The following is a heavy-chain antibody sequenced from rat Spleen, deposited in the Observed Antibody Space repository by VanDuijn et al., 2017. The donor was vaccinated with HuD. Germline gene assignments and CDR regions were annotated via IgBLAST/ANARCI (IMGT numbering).Heavy chain of an antibody. V-gene: IGHV5-29*01. Sequence: EVQLVESGGGLVQPGRSLKLSCAASGFTFRNYNMHWIRQAPTKGLEWVASISYDGTATYYRDSVKGRFTLSRDNAKSTLYLQMGSLRSEDTATYYCARYGSFDNWFAYWGQGTLVTVSS. CDR2: ISYDGTAT. CDR3: ARYGSFDNWFAY. J-gene: IGHJ3*01. CDR1: GFTFRNYN. D-gene: IGHD1-12*02.